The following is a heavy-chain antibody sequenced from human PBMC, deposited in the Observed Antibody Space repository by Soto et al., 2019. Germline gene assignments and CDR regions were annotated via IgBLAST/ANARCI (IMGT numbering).Heavy chain of an antibody. CDR1: GFTFSSYA. J-gene: IGHJ6*03. D-gene: IGHD3-3*01. V-gene: IGHV3-23*01. Sequence: GGSLRLSCAASGFTFSSYAMSWVRQAPGKGLEWVSAISGSGGSTYYADSVKGRFTISRDNSKNTLYLQMNSLRAEDTAVYYCAKDLKRFLEWLSPYYYYSMDVWGKGTTVTVSS. CDR2: ISGSGGST. CDR3: AKDLKRFLEWLSPYYYYSMDV.